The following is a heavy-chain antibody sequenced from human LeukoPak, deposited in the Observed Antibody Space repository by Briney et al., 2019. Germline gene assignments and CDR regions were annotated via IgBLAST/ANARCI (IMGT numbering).Heavy chain of an antibody. Sequence: PGGYLRLSCAASGFTFSDYYMSWIRQAPGKGLEWVSYISSSSSYTNYADSVKGRFTISRDNAKNSLYLQMNSLRAEDTAVYYRARDVVRGPGEYWGQGTLVTVSS. V-gene: IGHV3-11*05. D-gene: IGHD3-10*01. J-gene: IGHJ4*02. CDR1: GFTFSDYY. CDR2: ISSSSSYT. CDR3: ARDVVRGPGEY.